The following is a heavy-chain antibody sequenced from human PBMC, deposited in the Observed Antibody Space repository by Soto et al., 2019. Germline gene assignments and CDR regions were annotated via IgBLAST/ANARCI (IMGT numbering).Heavy chain of an antibody. V-gene: IGHV4-31*03. CDR1: GGSISSGGYY. CDR2: IYYSGST. CDR3: ARVLGYCSSTSCYRLSPWFDP. J-gene: IGHJ5*02. D-gene: IGHD2-2*03. Sequence: PSETLSLTCTVSGGSISSGGYYWSWIRQHPGKGLEWIVYIYYSGSTYYNPSLKSRVTISVDTSKNQFSLKLSSVTAADTAVYYCARVLGYCSSTSCYRLSPWFDPWGQGTLVTVSS.